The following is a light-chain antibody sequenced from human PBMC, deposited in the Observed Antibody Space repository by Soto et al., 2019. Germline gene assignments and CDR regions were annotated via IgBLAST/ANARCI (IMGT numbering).Light chain of an antibody. CDR2: DVT. CDR1: SSDVGGYNY. J-gene: IGLJ1*01. CDR3: SSYTGSTSYV. Sequence: QSALTQPASVSGSPGQSITISCTGTSSDVGGYNYVSWYQQEPGKAHKLMIYDVTYRPSGVSNRFSGSKSDNTASLTISGLQAEDEADYYCSSYTGSTSYVFGTGTRSPS. V-gene: IGLV2-14*01.